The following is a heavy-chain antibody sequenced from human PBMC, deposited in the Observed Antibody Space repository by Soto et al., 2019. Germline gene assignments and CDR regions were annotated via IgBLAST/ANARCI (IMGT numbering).Heavy chain of an antibody. CDR2: IKSKVDGSTT. J-gene: IGHJ4*02. Sequence: EVQLVASGGGLVKPGGSLRLSCAGSGITLSNAWMTWVRQAPGKGLEWVGRIKSKVDGSTTEYGSPVKDSFIISRDDSDKTLDLQMRSLQVEDTAVYYCATPRSWRHGFAYWGQGLRVTVSS. D-gene: IGHD3-16*01. CDR1: GITLSNAW. CDR3: ATPRSWRHGFAY. V-gene: IGHV3-15*01.